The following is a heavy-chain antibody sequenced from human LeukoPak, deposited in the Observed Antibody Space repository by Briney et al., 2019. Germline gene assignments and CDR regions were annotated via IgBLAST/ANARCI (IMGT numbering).Heavy chain of an antibody. Sequence: GASVKVSCKASGGTFSSYAISWVRQAPGQGLEWMGGIIPIFGTANYAQKFQGRVTITADKSTSTAYMELSSLRSEDTAVYYCAKHGDRGSGSFYYWGQGTLVTVSS. V-gene: IGHV1-69*06. CDR2: IIPIFGTA. J-gene: IGHJ4*02. CDR1: GGTFSSYA. D-gene: IGHD6-19*01. CDR3: AKHGDRGSGSFYY.